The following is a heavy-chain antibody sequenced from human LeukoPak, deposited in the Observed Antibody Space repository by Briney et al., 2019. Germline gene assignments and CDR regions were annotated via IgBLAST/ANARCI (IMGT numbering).Heavy chain of an antibody. J-gene: IGHJ4*02. Sequence: PGGSLRLSCAASGFMFSNFAMSWVRQAPGQGLEWVSTIYYSGGNTYSADSVKGRFTISRDNAKNTLYLQMNSLRAEDTAVYYCAKDQGQAVVPRRFDYWGQGTLVTVSS. D-gene: IGHD2-2*01. CDR3: AKDQGQAVVPRRFDY. CDR2: IYYSGGNT. V-gene: IGHV3-23*01. CDR1: GFMFSNFA.